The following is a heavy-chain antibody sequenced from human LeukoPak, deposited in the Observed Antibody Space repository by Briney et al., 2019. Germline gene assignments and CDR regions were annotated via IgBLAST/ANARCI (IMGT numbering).Heavy chain of an antibody. D-gene: IGHD3-3*01. CDR1: GGSINSYH. V-gene: IGHV4-4*07. J-gene: IGHJ5*02. CDR3: ASLYYDLWSGYQNWFDP. CDR2: IYTSGGT. Sequence: PSDTLSLTCTVSGGSINSYHWSWLPQPAGMGREWIGRIYTSGGTIYIPPLKSRVRMSVDTSKNQFSLKLSFVNAADTAVYYCASLYYDLWSGYQNWFDPGGQGTLVTVSS.